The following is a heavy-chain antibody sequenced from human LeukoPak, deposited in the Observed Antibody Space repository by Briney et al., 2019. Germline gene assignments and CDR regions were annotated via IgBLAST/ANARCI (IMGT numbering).Heavy chain of an antibody. CDR3: AKGDYSNYVRSYFDY. V-gene: IGHV3-23*01. Sequence: GGSLRLSCVASGFTFSSYAMSWVRQAPGKGLEWVSAISGSGGSTYYADSVKGRFTISRDNSKNTLYLQMNSLRAEDTALYYCAKGDYSNYVRSYFDYWGQGTLVTVSS. CDR1: GFTFSSYA. D-gene: IGHD4-11*01. CDR2: ISGSGGST. J-gene: IGHJ4*02.